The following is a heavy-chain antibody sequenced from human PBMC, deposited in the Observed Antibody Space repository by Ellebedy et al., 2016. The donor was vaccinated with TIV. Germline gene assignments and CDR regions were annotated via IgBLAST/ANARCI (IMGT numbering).Heavy chain of an antibody. CDR3: ARGAAVAGD. V-gene: IGHV4-39*01. D-gene: IGHD6-19*01. J-gene: IGHJ4*02. Sequence: SETLSLTXTVSGVSISSSSYYWGWIRQPPGKGLEWIGSIYYSGSTYYNPSLKSRVTISVDTSKNQFSLKLSSVTAADTAVYYCARGAAVAGDWGQGTLVTVSS. CDR1: GVSISSSSYY. CDR2: IYYSGST.